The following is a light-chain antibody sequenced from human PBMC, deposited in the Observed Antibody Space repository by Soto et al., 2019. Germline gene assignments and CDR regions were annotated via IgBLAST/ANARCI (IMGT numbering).Light chain of an antibody. CDR1: QSISSW. J-gene: IGKJ1*01. V-gene: IGKV1-5*03. CDR2: KAS. CDR3: QQYNRT. Sequence: DIQMTQSLSTVSASVGDRVTITCRASQSISSWLAWYQQKPGKAPKLLIYKASSLESGVPSRFSGSGSGTEFTLTISSLQPDDFATYYCQQYNRTFGQGAKVDI.